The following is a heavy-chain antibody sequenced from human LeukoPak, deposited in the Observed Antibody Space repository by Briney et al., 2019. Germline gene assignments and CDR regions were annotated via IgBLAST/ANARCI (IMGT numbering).Heavy chain of an antibody. V-gene: IGHV4-34*01. D-gene: IGHD5-18*01. CDR3: ARGSTGYSYGYRRYFDY. CDR2: IKHDGST. J-gene: IGHJ4*02. CDR1: GRSFSGDF. Sequence: SETLSLTCAVYGRSFSGDFWSWIRQSPGKGLEWIGEIKHDGSTTYNPSLESRVTMSVDTSTNQISLEMTSVTAADTAVYYCARGSTGYSYGYRRYFDYWGQGTLVTVSS.